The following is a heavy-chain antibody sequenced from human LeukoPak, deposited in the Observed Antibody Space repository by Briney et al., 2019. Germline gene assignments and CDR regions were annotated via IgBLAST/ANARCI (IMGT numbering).Heavy chain of an antibody. CDR1: GFSFSSYW. J-gene: IGHJ2*01. CDR2: ISSSRSTM. CDR3: ARDPPFDPPGDWYFDL. V-gene: IGHV3-48*01. D-gene: IGHD3-9*01. Sequence: GGSLRLSCEGSGFSFSSYWMSWTRQAPGKGLEWVSYISSSRSTMYYADSVKGRFTISRDNARNSLYLQMNSLRAEDTAVYYCARDPPFDPPGDWYFDLWGRGTLVTVSS.